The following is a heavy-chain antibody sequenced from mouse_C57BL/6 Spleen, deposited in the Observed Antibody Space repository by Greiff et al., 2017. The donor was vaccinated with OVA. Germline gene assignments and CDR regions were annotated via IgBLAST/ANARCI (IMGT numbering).Heavy chain of an antibody. D-gene: IGHD1-1*01. J-gene: IGHJ2*01. V-gene: IGHV1-59*01. CDR3: ARGIPLTTVVHFDY. Sequence: QVQLQQPGAELVRPGTSVKLSCKASGYTFTSYWMHWVKQRPGQGLEWIGVIDPSDSYTNYNQKFKGKATLTVDTSSSTAYMQLSSLTSEDSAVYYCARGIPLTTVVHFDYWGQGTTLTVSS. CDR1: GYTFTSYW. CDR2: IDPSDSYT.